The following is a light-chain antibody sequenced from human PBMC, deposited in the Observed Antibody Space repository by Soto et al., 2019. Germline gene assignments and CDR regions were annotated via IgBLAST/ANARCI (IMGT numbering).Light chain of an antibody. CDR1: QSVSSN. CDR2: GAF. J-gene: IGKJ1*01. V-gene: IGKV3-15*01. CDR3: QQYNDWPLT. Sequence: EIVMTQSPVTLSVSPGERVTLSCRASQSVSSNLAWYQQKPGQAPSLLIYGAFTRATGIPARFSGTGSGTKFTLTISSLQSEDSALYYCQQYNDWPLTFGQGTKVDIK.